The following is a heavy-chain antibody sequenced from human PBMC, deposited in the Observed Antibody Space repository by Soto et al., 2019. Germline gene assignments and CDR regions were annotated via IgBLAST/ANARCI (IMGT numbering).Heavy chain of an antibody. CDR3: AKDALDYGSGSYYSSGMDV. CDR2: ISYDGSNK. V-gene: IGHV3-30*18. CDR1: GFTFSSYG. J-gene: IGHJ6*02. D-gene: IGHD3-10*01. Sequence: PGGSLRLSCAASGFTFSSYGMHWVRQAPGKGLEWVAVISYDGSNKYYADSVKGRFTISRDNSKNTLYLQMNSLRAEDTAVYYCAKDALDYGSGSYYSSGMDVWGQGTTVTVSS.